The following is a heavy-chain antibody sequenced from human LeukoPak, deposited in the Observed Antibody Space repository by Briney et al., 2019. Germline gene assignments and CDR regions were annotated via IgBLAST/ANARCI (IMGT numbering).Heavy chain of an antibody. Sequence: ASVKVSCTASGYTFTSYAMNWVRQAPGQGLEWMGWINTNTGNPTYAQGFTGRFVFSLDTSVSTAYLQISSLKAEDTAVYYCARSYCSSTSCYLSRKNDMVHWGQGTLVTVSS. CDR2: INTNTGNP. D-gene: IGHD2-2*01. CDR3: ARSYCSSTSCYLSRKNDMVH. J-gene: IGHJ4*02. CDR1: GYTFTSYA. V-gene: IGHV7-4-1*02.